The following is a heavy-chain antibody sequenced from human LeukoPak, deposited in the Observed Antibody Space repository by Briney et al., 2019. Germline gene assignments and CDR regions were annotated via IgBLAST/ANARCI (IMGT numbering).Heavy chain of an antibody. J-gene: IGHJ3*01. CDR1: GFAFDIYS. V-gene: IGHV3-21*01. Sequence: GGSLRLSCAASGFAFDIYSMDWVRQAPGMGLEWVSSISDSSNYIYYADSVKGRFTISRDNAQNSLYLQLNSLRADDTAVYFCARGAKWELTGGTFDLWGHGTMVTVSS. CDR3: ARGAKWELTGGTFDL. CDR2: ISDSSNYI. D-gene: IGHD1-26*01.